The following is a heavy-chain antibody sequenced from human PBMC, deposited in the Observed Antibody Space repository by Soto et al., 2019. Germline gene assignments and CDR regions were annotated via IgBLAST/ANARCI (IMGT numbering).Heavy chain of an antibody. V-gene: IGHV3-53*01. Sequence: PGGSLRLSCAASGFTVSNNYMSWVRQAPGKGLEGVSVIYSGGYTAYGDSVKGRFTISRDNSKNTLYLQMNSPRADDTAFYYCAKDRGGFAGGWEYFDYWGQGALVTVSS. CDR1: GFTVSNNY. CDR3: AKDRGGFAGGWEYFDY. CDR2: IYSGGYT. J-gene: IGHJ4*02. D-gene: IGHD6-19*01.